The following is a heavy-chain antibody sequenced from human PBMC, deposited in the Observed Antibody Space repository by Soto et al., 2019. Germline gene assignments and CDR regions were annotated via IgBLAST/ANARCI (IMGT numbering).Heavy chain of an antibody. CDR1: GFTFSSYG. CDR2: IWYDGSNK. CDR3: ARAVGRGWFDP. J-gene: IGHJ5*02. D-gene: IGHD2-15*01. Sequence: QVQLVESGGGVVQPGRSLRLSCAASGFTFSSYGMHWVRQAPGKGLEWVAVIWYDGSNKYYADSVKGRFTISRDNSKNQLYLQMHSLRAEETAVYYCARAVGRGWFDPWGQGTLVTVSS. V-gene: IGHV3-33*01.